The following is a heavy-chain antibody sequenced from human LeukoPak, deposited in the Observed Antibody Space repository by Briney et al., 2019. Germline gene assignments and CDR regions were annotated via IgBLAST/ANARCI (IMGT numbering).Heavy chain of an antibody. D-gene: IGHD4-11*01. V-gene: IGHV4-39*01. CDR2: IFYTGNT. Sequence: PSETLSLTCTVSGSSIRSSTFYWRWIRQPPGKGLEWIGTIFYTGNTYYNPSLKSRLTISVDTSTNQFSLTLSSVTAADTAVYYCARLGGYSNYEAGYWGQGTLVTVSS. CDR3: ARLGGYSNYEAGY. J-gene: IGHJ4*02. CDR1: GSSIRSSTFY.